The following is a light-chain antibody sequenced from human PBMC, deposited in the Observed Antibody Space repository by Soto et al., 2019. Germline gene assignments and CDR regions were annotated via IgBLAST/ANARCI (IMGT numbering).Light chain of an antibody. CDR1: QTISTL. CDR2: DAS. Sequence: IQMTQSPSTLSASVGDRVTITCQASQTISTLLAWYQHRPGKATNLLIYDASSLGSGVPSRFSGSGSGTEFTLTISSLQPDHSATYYCQQHSSLVTFGQGTKLEI. V-gene: IGKV1-5*01. J-gene: IGKJ2*01. CDR3: QQHSSLVT.